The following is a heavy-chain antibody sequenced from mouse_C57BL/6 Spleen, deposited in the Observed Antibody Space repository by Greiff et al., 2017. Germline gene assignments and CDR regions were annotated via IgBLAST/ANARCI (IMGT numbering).Heavy chain of an antibody. CDR2: IDPSDSYT. CDR3: AKGGMGYFDD. J-gene: IGHJ1*03. Sequence: QVQLQQPGAELVKPGASVKLSCKASGYTFTSYWMQWVKQRPGQGLEWIGEIDPSDSYTNSNQKFQGKATLTVDTTSNTAYMQLSSLTSEDSAVYYCAKGGMGYFDDWGTGTTVTVSS. CDR1: GYTFTSYW. D-gene: IGHD2-3*01. V-gene: IGHV1-50*01.